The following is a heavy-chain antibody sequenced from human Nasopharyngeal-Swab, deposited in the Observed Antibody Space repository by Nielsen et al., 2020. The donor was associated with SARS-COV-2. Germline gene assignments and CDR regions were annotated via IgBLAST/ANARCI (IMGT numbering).Heavy chain of an antibody. D-gene: IGHD5-12*01. Sequence: SQTLSLPCAISGDSVSSNSAAWNWIRQSPSRGLEWLGRTYYRSKWYNDYAVSVKRRITINPDTSKNQFSLQLNSVTPEDTAVYYCARDQGEWLRFGGFDPWGQGTLVTVSS. CDR2: TYYRSKWYN. CDR1: GDSVSSNSAA. CDR3: ARDQGEWLRFGGFDP. V-gene: IGHV6-1*01. J-gene: IGHJ5*02.